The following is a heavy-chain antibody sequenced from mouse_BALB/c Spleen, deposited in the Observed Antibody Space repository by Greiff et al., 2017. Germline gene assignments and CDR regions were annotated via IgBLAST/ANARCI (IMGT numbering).Heavy chain of an antibody. Sequence: QVQLQQSGPGLVQPSQSLSITCTVSGFSLTSYGVHWVRQSPGKGLEWLGVIWSGGSTDYNAAFISRLSISKDNSKSQVFFKMNSLQANDTAIYYCARPLSYYRYDGASLMDYWGQGTSVTVSS. J-gene: IGHJ4*01. V-gene: IGHV2-2*02. D-gene: IGHD2-14*01. CDR1: GFSLTSYG. CDR3: ARPLSYYRYDGASLMDY. CDR2: IWSGGST.